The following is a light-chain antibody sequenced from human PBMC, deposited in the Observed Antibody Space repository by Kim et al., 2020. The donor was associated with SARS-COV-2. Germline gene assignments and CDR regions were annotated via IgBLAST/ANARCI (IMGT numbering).Light chain of an antibody. CDR3: QVWDSSGDHVV. CDR1: NIASKS. CDR2: YDS. Sequence: SYELTQPPSVSVAPGKTARITCGGNNIASKSVHWYQQKPGQAPVLVIYYDSDRPSGIPERFSGSNSGNTATLTISRVEAGDEADYYCQVWDSSGDHVVFGGGTKLTVL. J-gene: IGLJ3*02. V-gene: IGLV3-21*04.